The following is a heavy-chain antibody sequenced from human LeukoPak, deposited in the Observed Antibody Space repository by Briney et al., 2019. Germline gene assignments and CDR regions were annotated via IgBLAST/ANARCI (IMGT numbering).Heavy chain of an antibody. Sequence: SETLSLTCAVSGVSISSGGYWSWVRQPPGKGLEWIGQIFYIGSAHYNPSFEGRAIMSIDNSRNQLSLRFNSVTAADTAVYYCARHGSYSLAFWGQGALVTVSS. CDR1: GVSISSGGY. CDR2: IFYIGSA. J-gene: IGHJ4*02. CDR3: ARHGSYSLAF. V-gene: IGHV4-4*02. D-gene: IGHD2-15*01.